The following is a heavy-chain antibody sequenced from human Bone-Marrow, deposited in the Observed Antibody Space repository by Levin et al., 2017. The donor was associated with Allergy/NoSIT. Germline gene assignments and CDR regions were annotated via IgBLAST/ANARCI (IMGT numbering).Heavy chain of an antibody. J-gene: IGHJ4*02. Sequence: TGESLKISCVASGFTLGSYTMNWVRQAPGKGLEWVSSISTTSSYIYYGDSVKGRFTISRDNAQNSVYLDMDSLRAEDTAVYYCARLACSSATCYAEDHWGQGTRVTVSS. V-gene: IGHV3-21*01. CDR2: ISTTSSYI. D-gene: IGHD2-2*01. CDR3: ARLACSSATCYAEDH. CDR1: GFTLGSYT.